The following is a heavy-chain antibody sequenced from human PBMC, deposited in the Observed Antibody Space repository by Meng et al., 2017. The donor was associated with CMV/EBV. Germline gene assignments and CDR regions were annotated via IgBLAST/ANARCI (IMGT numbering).Heavy chain of an antibody. Sequence: GRSLRLSCAASGFTFDDYAMHWVRQAPGKGLEWVSGISWNSGSIGYADSVKGRFTISRDNAKNSLYLQMNSLRAEDMALYYCAKGSTVTTWGYFDYWGQGTLVTVSS. CDR1: GFTFDDYA. CDR2: ISWNSGSI. D-gene: IGHD4-17*01. J-gene: IGHJ4*02. CDR3: AKGSTVTTWGYFDY. V-gene: IGHV3-9*03.